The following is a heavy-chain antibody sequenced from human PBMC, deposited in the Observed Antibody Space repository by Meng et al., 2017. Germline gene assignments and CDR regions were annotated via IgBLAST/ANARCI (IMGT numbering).Heavy chain of an antibody. D-gene: IGHD5-24*01. V-gene: IGHV4-59*01. Sequence: SETLSLTCTVSGASISSYYGSWVRQPPGKGLEWIGSIYCSGRTYYNPSLNSRVTISVDTSKNHFSLKLNSVTAADTDVYYCARARDSYNQRPFDYWGQGTLVTVSS. J-gene: IGHJ4*02. CDR3: ARARDSYNQRPFDY. CDR1: GASISSYY. CDR2: IYCSGRT.